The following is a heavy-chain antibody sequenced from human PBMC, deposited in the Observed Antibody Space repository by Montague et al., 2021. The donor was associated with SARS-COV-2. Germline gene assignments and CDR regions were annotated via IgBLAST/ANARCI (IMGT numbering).Heavy chain of an antibody. CDR1: GGSFSGYY. J-gene: IGHJ4*02. CDR3: ARGGGSVCVVTLCSELDY. CDR2: INQSGST. V-gene: IGHV4-34*01. Sequence: SETLSLTCAVYGGSFSGYYWSWIRQPPGKGLEWIGEINQSGSTNNNPSLKSRVIISVDTSKNQFSLKLSSVTAADTAVYYCARGGGSVCVVTLCSELDYWGQGTLVIVSS. D-gene: IGHD3-10*02.